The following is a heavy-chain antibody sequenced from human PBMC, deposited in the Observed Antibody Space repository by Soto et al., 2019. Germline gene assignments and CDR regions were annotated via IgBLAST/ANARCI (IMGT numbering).Heavy chain of an antibody. CDR2: ISAYNGNT. V-gene: IGHV1-18*01. Sequence: ASVTVSCKASGYTFTSYGIIWVRQAPGQGLEWMGWISAYNGNTNYAQKLQGRVTMTTDTSTSTAYMELRSLRSDDTAVYYCARVKSRLLPDYWGQGTLVTVSS. CDR1: GYTFTSYG. CDR3: ARVKSRLLPDY. J-gene: IGHJ4*02. D-gene: IGHD4-17*01.